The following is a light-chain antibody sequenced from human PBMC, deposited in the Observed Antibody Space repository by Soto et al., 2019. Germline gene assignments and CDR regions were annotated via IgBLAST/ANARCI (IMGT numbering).Light chain of an antibody. CDR3: KSYHSSNVV. Sequence: NFMLTQPHSVSESPGKTVTISCTRSSGSIASNYVQWYQQRPGSAPTTVIYEDNHRPSGVPDGFSGSIDSSSNSASLTISRLKTEDEADYYCKSYHSSNVVFGGGTKLTVL. V-gene: IGLV6-57*04. CDR1: SGSIASNY. CDR2: EDN. J-gene: IGLJ3*02.